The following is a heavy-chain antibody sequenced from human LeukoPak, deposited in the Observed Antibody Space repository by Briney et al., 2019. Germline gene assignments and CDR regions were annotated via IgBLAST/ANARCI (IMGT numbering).Heavy chain of an antibody. D-gene: IGHD3-22*01. CDR3: AREGSGYFY. V-gene: IGHV3-21*01. CDR1: GFTFSSYS. J-gene: IGHJ4*02. Sequence: PVGSLRLSCAASGFTFSSYSMNWVRQAPGKGLEWVSSISSSSNFRYYADSVKGRFTISRDNAKNSLYLQMNSLRAEDTAVYYCAREGSGYFYWGQGTLVTVSS. CDR2: ISSSSNFR.